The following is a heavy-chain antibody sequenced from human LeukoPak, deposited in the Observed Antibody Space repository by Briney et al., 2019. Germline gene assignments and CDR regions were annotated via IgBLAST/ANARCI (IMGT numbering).Heavy chain of an antibody. CDR3: ARSNSESQTTVGN. CDR1: GFTFNTYG. Sequence: GGSLRLSCAASGFTFNTYGMHWVRQAPGKGLEWVAVIWSDGTHKYYSDSVKGRFTISRDNSKNTLYLEMNSLRVEDTAVYYCARSNSESQTTVGNWGQGTLVTVSS. V-gene: IGHV3-33*01. CDR2: IWSDGTHK. J-gene: IGHJ4*02. D-gene: IGHD1-26*01.